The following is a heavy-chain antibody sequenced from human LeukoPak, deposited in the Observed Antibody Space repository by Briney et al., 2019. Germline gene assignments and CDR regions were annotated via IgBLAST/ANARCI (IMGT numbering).Heavy chain of an antibody. Sequence: GGSLRLSCTASGFTFTGYAMSWVRQAPGKGLEWISAISGSGGSTYYADSVKGRFTISRDNSKNTLYLQMNSLRAEDTAVYYCAKLVDTAMVTAFDYWGQGTLVTVSS. J-gene: IGHJ4*02. CDR1: GFTFTGYA. V-gene: IGHV3-23*01. CDR3: AKLVDTAMVTAFDY. D-gene: IGHD5-18*01. CDR2: ISGSGGST.